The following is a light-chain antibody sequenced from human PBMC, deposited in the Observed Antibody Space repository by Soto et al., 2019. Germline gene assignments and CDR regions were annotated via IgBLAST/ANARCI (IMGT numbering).Light chain of an antibody. CDR1: TGAVTSGHY. CDR2: DTN. J-gene: IGLJ3*02. CDR3: LLSYSGARAGV. V-gene: IGLV7-46*01. Sequence: QAVVTQEPSLTVSPGGTVTLTCGSSTGAVTSGHYPYWFQQKPGQAPRTLIYDTNNKQSWTPARFSGSLLGGKAALTPSGAQPEDEAEYYCLLSYSGARAGVFGGGTKLTVL.